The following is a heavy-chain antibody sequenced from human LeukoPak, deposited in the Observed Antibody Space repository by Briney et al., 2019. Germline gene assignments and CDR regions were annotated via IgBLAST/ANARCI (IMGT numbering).Heavy chain of an antibody. CDR2: ISSRSSYI. Sequence: PGGSLRLSCATSGFSFRSYSMNWVRHAPGEGLKWVSSISSRSSYIYYADSVKGRFTISRDSSKNSLYLQMNSLRAEDTAVYYCTRDRDDDSSGSIDDAFDIWGQGTMVTVSS. CDR1: GFSFRSYS. CDR3: TRDRDDDSSGSIDDAFDI. V-gene: IGHV3-21*01. D-gene: IGHD3-22*01. J-gene: IGHJ3*02.